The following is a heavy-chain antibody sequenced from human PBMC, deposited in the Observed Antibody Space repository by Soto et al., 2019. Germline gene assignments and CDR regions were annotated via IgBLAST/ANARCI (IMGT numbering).Heavy chain of an antibody. D-gene: IGHD3-10*01. CDR1: GGTFSSYT. CDR3: STNYGSGSPPFDD. CDR2: SIPMLGMS. Sequence: QVQLVQSGPEVKKPGSSVRVSCTASGGTFSSYTINWVRQVPGQGPEWMGRSIPMLGMSNYAQKFPGRVMMIADKSTNTVYSELSSLRSEDTAIYYCSTNYGSGSPPFDDWGQGTLVTVSS. V-gene: IGHV1-69*02. J-gene: IGHJ4*02.